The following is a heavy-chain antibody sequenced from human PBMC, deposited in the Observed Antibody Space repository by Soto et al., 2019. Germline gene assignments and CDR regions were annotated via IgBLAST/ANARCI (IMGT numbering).Heavy chain of an antibody. Sequence: QVQLVQSGAEVKKPGASVKVSCKASGYTFTSYGISWVRQAPGQGLEWMGWISAYNGNTKYAQKLQGRVTMTTDTSTSTAYMELRSLRSDDTAVYYCARGGTGYSSGWYLGNYGMDVWGQGTTVTVSS. CDR2: ISAYNGNT. CDR1: GYTFTSYG. J-gene: IGHJ6*02. D-gene: IGHD6-19*01. CDR3: ARGGTGYSSGWYLGNYGMDV. V-gene: IGHV1-18*01.